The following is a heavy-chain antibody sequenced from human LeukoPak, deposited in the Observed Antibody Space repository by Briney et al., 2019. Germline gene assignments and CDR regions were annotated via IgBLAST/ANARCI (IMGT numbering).Heavy chain of an antibody. V-gene: IGHV4-59*07. J-gene: IGHJ6*04. CDR1: GVSISRYY. CDR2: LYCSGRT. CDR3: ARASPRMDV. Sequence: NPSDTLSLTRSVCGVSISRYYWSWIRQPPGKALEWLRYLYCSGRTNHHPPHKWRGPIPVDTSKNQFSLKLSSVTAADTAVYYCARASPRMDVWGKGTTVTVSS.